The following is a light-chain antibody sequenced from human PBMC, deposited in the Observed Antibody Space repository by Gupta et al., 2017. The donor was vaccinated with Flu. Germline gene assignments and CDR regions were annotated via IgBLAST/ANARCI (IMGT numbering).Light chain of an antibody. Sequence: WFQQKPGQDPVRVSYYDSDRPSGIPERFLGSNAGKTATRQISGVEAGDEADVYWQASDTPRSHRGFGGGTKLPVL. V-gene: IGLV3-21*04. CDR2: YDS. CDR3: QASDTPRSHRG. J-gene: IGLJ3*02.